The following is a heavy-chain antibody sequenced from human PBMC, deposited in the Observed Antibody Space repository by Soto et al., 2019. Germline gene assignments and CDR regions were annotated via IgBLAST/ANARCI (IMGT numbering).Heavy chain of an antibody. CDR3: ARVDIVVVPAANYDYYGMDV. J-gene: IGHJ6*02. CDR2: IIPIFGTA. CDR1: GGTFSSYA. V-gene: IGHV1-69*01. D-gene: IGHD2-2*03. Sequence: QGQLVQSGAEVKKPGSSVKVSCKSSGGTFSSYAISWVRQAPGQGLEWMGGIIPIFGTANYAQTFQGRVTITADYSTGDAYMELSSLRSGDTAVDYCARVDIVVVPAANYDYYGMDVWGQGTTVTVSS.